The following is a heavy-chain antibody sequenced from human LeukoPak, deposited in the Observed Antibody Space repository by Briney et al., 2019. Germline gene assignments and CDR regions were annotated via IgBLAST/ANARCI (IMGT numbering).Heavy chain of an antibody. V-gene: IGHV4-59*01. J-gene: IGHJ6*03. D-gene: IGHD4-17*01. CDR1: GGAISRYY. Sequence: SETLSLTCTVSGGAISRYYWSWIRQPPGKGLDWIGYIYYSGNTKYNPSLKSRVTISVDTSKNQFSLKLSSVTAADTAVYYCARVVDYGDYGSPGYYYYMDVWGNGTTVTVSS. CDR2: IYYSGNT. CDR3: ARVVDYGDYGSPGYYYYMDV.